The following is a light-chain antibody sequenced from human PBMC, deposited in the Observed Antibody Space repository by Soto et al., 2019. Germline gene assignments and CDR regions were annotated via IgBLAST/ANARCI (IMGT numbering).Light chain of an antibody. Sequence: EIVLTQSPATLSLSPGERATLSCRASQSVNIYLAWYQQKPGQAPRLLINNAFNRATGIPARFSGSGSGTDFTLTISSLEPEDFAVYYCQQRSNWYTFGQGTKLEIK. J-gene: IGKJ2*01. CDR1: QSVNIY. CDR3: QQRSNWYT. V-gene: IGKV3-11*01. CDR2: NAF.